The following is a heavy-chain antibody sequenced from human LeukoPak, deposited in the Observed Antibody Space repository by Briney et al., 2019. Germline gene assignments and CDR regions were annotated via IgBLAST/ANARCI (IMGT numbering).Heavy chain of an antibody. CDR3: AKATKYCSSTSCYLGY. CDR2: ISGSGGST. CDR1: GFTFGSYA. V-gene: IGHV3-23*01. J-gene: IGHJ4*02. Sequence: GGSLRLSCAASGFTFGSYAMSWVRQAPGKGLEWVSAISGSGGSTYYADSVKGRFTISRDNSKNTLYLQMNSLRAEDTAVYYCAKATKYCSSTSCYLGYWGQGTLVTVSS. D-gene: IGHD2-2*01.